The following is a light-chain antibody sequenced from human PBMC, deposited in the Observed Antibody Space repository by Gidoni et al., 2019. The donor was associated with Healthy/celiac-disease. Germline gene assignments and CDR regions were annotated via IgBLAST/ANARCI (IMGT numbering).Light chain of an antibody. J-gene: IGKJ4*01. CDR3: QQYNNWPPLT. CDR1: QSVGSN. V-gene: IGKV3-15*01. CDR2: GAS. Sequence: EIVMTQSPATLSVSPGERATLSCRASQSVGSNLAWYQQIPGQAPRLLIYGASTRAPGIPARFSGSGSGTEFTLTISSLQSEDFAVYYCQQYNNWPPLTFGGGTKVEIK.